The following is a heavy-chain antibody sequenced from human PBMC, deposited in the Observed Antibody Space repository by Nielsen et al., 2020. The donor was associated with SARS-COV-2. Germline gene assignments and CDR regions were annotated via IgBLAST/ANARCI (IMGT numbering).Heavy chain of an antibody. CDR3: ARGYEGGPFDL. CDR2: VKKNGESI. Sequence: GGSLRLSCAASGFIFDDYGMSWVRQAPGKGLEWVSGVKKNGESIRYADSVKGRFTISRDNAKKSLSLQMNSLRVEDTALFYCARGYEGGPFDLWGQGTLVTVSS. J-gene: IGHJ1*01. CDR1: GFIFDDYG. V-gene: IGHV3-20*04. D-gene: IGHD3-9*01.